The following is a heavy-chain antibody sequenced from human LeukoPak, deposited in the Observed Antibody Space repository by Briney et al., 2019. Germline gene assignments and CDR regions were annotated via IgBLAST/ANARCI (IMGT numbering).Heavy chain of an antibody. D-gene: IGHD2-2*02. CDR2: IYPGDSDT. J-gene: IGHJ3*02. V-gene: IGHV5-51*01. CDR1: DYSFTSHW. Sequence: GESLKSSCKGSDYSFTSHWIAWVRPMPGKGVEWMGIIYPGDSDTRYSPSFQGQVTISVDKSISTAYLQWSGLKASDSAIYFCARGQTCSSINCYTARSFDIWGQGTMVTVS. CDR3: ARGQTCSSINCYTARSFDI.